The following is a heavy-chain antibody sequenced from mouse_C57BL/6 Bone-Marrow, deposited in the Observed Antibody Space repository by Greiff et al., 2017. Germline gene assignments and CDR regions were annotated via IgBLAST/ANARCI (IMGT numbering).Heavy chain of an antibody. CDR1: GYTFTSYW. V-gene: IGHV1-61*01. CDR2: IYPSDSET. D-gene: IGHD1-1*01. J-gene: IGHJ2*01. CDR3: ARRITTNDYFDY. Sequence: QVQLQQPGAELVRPGSSVKLSCKASGYTFTSYWMDWVKQRPGQGLEWIGNIYPSDSETHYNQKFKDKATLTVDKSSSTAYMQLSSLTSEYSAVYYCARRITTNDYFDYWGQGTTLTVSS.